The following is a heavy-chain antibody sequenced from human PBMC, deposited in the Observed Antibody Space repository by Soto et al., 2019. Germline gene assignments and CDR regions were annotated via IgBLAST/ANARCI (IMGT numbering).Heavy chain of an antibody. CDR3: ARAPLRYFDLFDY. J-gene: IGHJ4*02. CDR1: GFTFSSYW. Sequence: EVQLVESGGGLVQPGGSLRLSCAASGFTFSSYWMSWVRQAPGKGLEWVANIKLDGSEKYYVDSVKGRFTISRDNAKTTLYLQMNIMRVKDTAVYYCARAPLRYFDLFDYWGQGTLVTVSS. D-gene: IGHD3-9*01. CDR2: IKLDGSEK. V-gene: IGHV3-7*01.